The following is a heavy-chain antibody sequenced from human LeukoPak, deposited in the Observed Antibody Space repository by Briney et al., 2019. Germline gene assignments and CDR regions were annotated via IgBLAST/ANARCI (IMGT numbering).Heavy chain of an antibody. CDR3: AKDRIAAAGSIDY. CDR2: ISWNSGSI. V-gene: IGHV3-9*01. D-gene: IGHD6-13*01. Sequence: GRSLRLSCAASGFTFDDYAMHWVRQAPGKGLEWVSGISWNSGSIGYADSVKGQFTISRDNAKNSLYLQMNSLRAEDTALYYCAKDRIAAAGSIDYWGQGTLVTVSS. CDR1: GFTFDDYA. J-gene: IGHJ4*02.